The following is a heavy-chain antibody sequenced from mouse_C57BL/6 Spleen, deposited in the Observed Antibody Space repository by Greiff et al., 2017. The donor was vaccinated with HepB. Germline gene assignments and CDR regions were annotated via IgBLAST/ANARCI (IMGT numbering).Heavy chain of an antibody. CDR3: ASAWDAWFAY. CDR1: GYTFTSYW. D-gene: IGHD4-1*01. V-gene: IGHV1-69*01. J-gene: IGHJ3*01. CDR2: IDPSDSYT. Sequence: VQLQQSGAELVMPGASVQLSCKASGYTFTSYWMHWVKQRPGQGLEWIGEIDPSDSYTNYNQKFKGKSTLTVDKSYSTAYMQLSSLTSEDSAVDYCASAWDAWFAYWGQGTLVTVSA.